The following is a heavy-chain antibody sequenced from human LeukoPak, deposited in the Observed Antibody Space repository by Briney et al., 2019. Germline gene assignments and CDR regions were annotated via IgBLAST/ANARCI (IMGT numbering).Heavy chain of an antibody. CDR3: ITEPGVYTPV. Sequence: GGSLRLSCIFSGLTYSHEGMSWVRQAPGKGLEWVGRIKSKTDGGTTDYASPVKGRLTISRDGSKITLYLEMNSLKTEETAVYYCITEPGVYTPVWGQGTTVTVSS. CDR2: IKSKTDGGTT. J-gene: IGHJ6*02. D-gene: IGHD5/OR15-5a*01. CDR1: GLTYSHEG. V-gene: IGHV3-15*01.